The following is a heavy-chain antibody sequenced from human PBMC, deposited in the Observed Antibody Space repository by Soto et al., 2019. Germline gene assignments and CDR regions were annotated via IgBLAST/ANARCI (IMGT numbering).Heavy chain of an antibody. D-gene: IGHD6-13*01. Sequence: SETLSLTCTVSGGSVSSGSYYWSWIRQPPGKGLEWIGYIYYSGSTNYNPSLKSRVTISVDTSKNQFSLKLSSVTDADTAVYYCARELPRQEEQKLVRGNWFDPWGQGTLVTVSS. CDR3: ARELPRQEEQKLVRGNWFDP. J-gene: IGHJ5*02. CDR2: IYYSGST. V-gene: IGHV4-61*01. CDR1: GGSVSSGSYY.